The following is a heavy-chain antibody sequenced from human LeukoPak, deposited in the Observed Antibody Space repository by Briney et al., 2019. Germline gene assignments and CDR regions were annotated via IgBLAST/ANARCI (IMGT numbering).Heavy chain of an antibody. CDR2: VSDSGTGT. CDR3: ASRRYSTLALDAFNI. J-gene: IGHJ3*02. Sequence: GGSLRLSCAASGFTFKTYAMTWVRQAPGKELEWVSTVSDSGTGTYYAESVKDRFTISRDNSKNTLYLQMNGLRAEDMAVYYCASRRYSTLALDAFNIWGHGTMVTVSS. V-gene: IGHV3-23*01. D-gene: IGHD6-13*01. CDR1: GFTFKTYA.